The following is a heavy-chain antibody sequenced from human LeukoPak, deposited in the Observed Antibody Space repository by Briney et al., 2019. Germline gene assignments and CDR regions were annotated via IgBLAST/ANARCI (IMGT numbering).Heavy chain of an antibody. CDR1: GCSISSYY. J-gene: IGHJ4*02. D-gene: IGHD6-6*01. V-gene: IGHV4-59*01. CDR3: ARGEYSSSSSYFDY. CDR2: IYYSGST. Sequence: KASETLSLTCTVSGCSISSYYWSWIRQPPGKGLEWVGYIYYSGSTNYNPSLKSRVTISVDTSKNQFSLKLSSVTAADTAVYYCARGEYSSSSSYFDYWGQGTLVTVSS.